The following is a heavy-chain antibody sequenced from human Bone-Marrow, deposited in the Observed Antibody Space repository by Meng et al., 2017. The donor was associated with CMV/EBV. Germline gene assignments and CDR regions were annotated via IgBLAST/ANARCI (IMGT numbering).Heavy chain of an antibody. D-gene: IGHD3-16*01. CDR2: IYSGGSST. Sequence: GGSLRLSCAAPGFTFSSYAMSWVRQAPGKGLEWVSVIYSGGSSTYYADSVKGRFTISRDNSKNTLYLQMNSLRAEDTAVYYCAKDGNTFDYYYGMDVWGQGTTVTVSS. J-gene: IGHJ6*02. V-gene: IGHV3-23*03. CDR3: AKDGNTFDYYYGMDV. CDR1: GFTFSSYA.